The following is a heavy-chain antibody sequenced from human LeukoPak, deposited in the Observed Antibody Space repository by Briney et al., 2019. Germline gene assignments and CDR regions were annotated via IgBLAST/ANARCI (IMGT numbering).Heavy chain of an antibody. CDR2: ISSSGGNT. CDR3: ARIRSGYYHDY. V-gene: IGHV3-23*01. D-gene: IGHD3-3*01. CDR1: GFTFSNYA. J-gene: IGHJ4*02. Sequence: GGSLRLPCAASGFTFSNYAMSWVRQAPGTGLEWVSTISSSGGNTYYADSVKGRFTISRDNSKNTLYLQMNSLRAEDTAVYYCARIRSGYYHDYWGQGTLVTVSS.